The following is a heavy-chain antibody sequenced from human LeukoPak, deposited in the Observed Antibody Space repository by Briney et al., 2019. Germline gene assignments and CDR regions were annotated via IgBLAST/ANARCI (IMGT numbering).Heavy chain of an antibody. V-gene: IGHV3-30*02. CDR2: IRYDGSNK. CDR3: AKAKLLSSGPKIFDY. D-gene: IGHD6-19*01. J-gene: IGHJ4*02. Sequence: HPGGSLRLSCAASGFTFSSYGMHWVRQAPGKGLEWVAFIRYDGSNKYYADSVKGRFTISRDNAKNSLYLQMNSLRAEDTALYYCAKAKLLSSGPKIFDYWGQGTLVTVSS. CDR1: GFTFSSYG.